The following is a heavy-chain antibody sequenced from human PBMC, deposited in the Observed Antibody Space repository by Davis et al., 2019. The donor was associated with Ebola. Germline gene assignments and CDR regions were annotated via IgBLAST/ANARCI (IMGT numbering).Heavy chain of an antibody. J-gene: IGHJ4*02. D-gene: IGHD6-19*01. CDR1: GFTFSSYA. CDR2: ISGSGDST. V-gene: IGHV3-23*01. Sequence: GESLKISCAASGFTFSSYAMSWVRQAPGKGLEWVSSISGSGDSTYYTDSVKGRFTISRDNSKSTLYLQMNSLRAEDTAVYYCAKDRGSSGWYPIDYWGQGTLVTVSS. CDR3: AKDRGSSGWYPIDY.